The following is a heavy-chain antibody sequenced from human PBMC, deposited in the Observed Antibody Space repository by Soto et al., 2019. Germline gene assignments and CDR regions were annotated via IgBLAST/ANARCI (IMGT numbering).Heavy chain of an antibody. CDR1: GRAISGINW. CDR3: ARGGGLPKSYAIVVATFDP. CDR2: IYHSGST. Sequence: SETLSLSCAVSGRAISGINWLSWVRQPPGKGLEWIGEIYHSGSTNYNPSLKSRVTISVDTSKNQFSLKLSSVTAADTAVYYCARGGGLPKSYAIVVATFDPWGQGTLVTVSS. J-gene: IGHJ5*02. V-gene: IGHV4-4*02. D-gene: IGHD2-2*01.